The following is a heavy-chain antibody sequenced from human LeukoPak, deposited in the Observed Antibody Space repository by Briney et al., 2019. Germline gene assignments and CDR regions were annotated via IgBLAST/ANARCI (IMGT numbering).Heavy chain of an antibody. D-gene: IGHD3-22*01. CDR2: INTDGTNT. CDR1: GITFSSYW. CDR3: ARVRRYYDTTGSDDAFDI. J-gene: IGHJ3*02. V-gene: IGHV3-74*01. Sequence: GGSLRLSCAASGITFSSYWMHWVRQAPGKGLVWVSRINTDGTNTNYADSVKGRLTISRDNAKNTLYLQMNSLRAEDAAVYYCARVRRYYDTTGSDDAFDIWGQGTMVTVSS.